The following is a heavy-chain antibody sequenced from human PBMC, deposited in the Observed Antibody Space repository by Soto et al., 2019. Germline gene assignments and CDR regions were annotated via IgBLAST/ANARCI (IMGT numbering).Heavy chain of an antibody. V-gene: IGHV3-9*01. CDR3: AKDIREYSSGWTYFDY. CDR2: ITWNSGSI. J-gene: IGHJ4*03. D-gene: IGHD6-19*01. CDR1: GFTFHDYA. Sequence: GGSLRLSCAASGFTFHDYAMHWVRQGQGKGLEWVSGITWNSGSIDYADSVKGRFTISRDNAKNSLYLQMNSLRPEDTALYYCAKDIREYSSGWTYFDYWGHGTLVTVS.